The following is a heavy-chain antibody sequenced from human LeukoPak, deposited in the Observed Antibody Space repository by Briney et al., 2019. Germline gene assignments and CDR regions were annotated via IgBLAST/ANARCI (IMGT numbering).Heavy chain of an antibody. J-gene: IGHJ5*02. CDR1: GGSISSYY. V-gene: IGHV4-4*07. CDR3: ARGDYYDGGGRNWFDP. Sequence: SETLSLTCTASGGSISSYYWSWIRQSAGKGLEWIGRIYSTGSTNYNPSLKSRVTMSVDTSKNQFSLRLTSVTAADTAVYYCARGDYYDGGGRNWFDPWGQGTLVTVSS. CDR2: IYSTGST. D-gene: IGHD3-16*01.